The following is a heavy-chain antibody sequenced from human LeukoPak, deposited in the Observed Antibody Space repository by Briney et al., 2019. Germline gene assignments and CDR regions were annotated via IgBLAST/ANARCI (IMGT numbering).Heavy chain of an antibody. J-gene: IGHJ2*01. CDR3: ARVYYSSSYDYWYFDL. V-gene: IGHV4-59*02. CDR2: YHDGGST. D-gene: IGHD6-13*01. Sequence: PSETLSLTCSVSGGSVSSYYWSWIRQPPGKGLEWIVFYHDGGSTVYNPSFKSRVTISVDTSKNQFSLKLSSVTAADTAVYYCARVYYSSSYDYWYFDLWGRGTLVTVSS. CDR1: GGSVSSYY.